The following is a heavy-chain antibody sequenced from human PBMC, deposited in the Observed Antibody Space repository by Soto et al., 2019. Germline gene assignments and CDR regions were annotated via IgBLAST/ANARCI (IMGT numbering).Heavy chain of an antibody. CDR2: IKSKTDGGTT. V-gene: IGHV3-15*01. J-gene: IGHJ4*02. Sequence: GGSLRLSCAASGFTFSDAWMSWARQAPGKGLEWVGRIKSKTDGGTTDYAAPVKGRFTISRDDSENTLYLQMNSLKTEDTAVYYCTLLTGYHTLGYWGQGTLVTVSS. D-gene: IGHD3-9*01. CDR3: TLLTGYHTLGY. CDR1: GFTFSDAW.